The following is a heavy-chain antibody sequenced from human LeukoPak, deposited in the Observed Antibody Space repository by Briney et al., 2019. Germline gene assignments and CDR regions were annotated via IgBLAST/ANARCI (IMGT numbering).Heavy chain of an antibody. D-gene: IGHD2-2*02. J-gene: IGHJ6*04. V-gene: IGHV3-21*01. CDR1: GFTFSSYS. Sequence: GGSLRPSCAASGFTFSSYSMNWVRQAPGKRLEWVSSISSSSSYIYYADSVKGRFTISRDNAKNSLYLQMNSLRAEDTAVYYCARDGEDIVVVPAAIKATSYYYYGMDVWGKGTTVTVSS. CDR2: ISSSSSYI. CDR3: ARDGEDIVVVPAAIKATSYYYYGMDV.